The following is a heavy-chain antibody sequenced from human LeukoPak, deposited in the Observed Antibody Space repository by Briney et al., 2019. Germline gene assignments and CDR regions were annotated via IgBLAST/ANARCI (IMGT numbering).Heavy chain of an antibody. V-gene: IGHV1-2*02. J-gene: IGHJ4*02. Sequence: ASVKVSCKASGYTFTGYYMHWVRQAHGQGLEWMGWINPNSGGTDYAQKFQGRVTMTRDTSISTVYMELSSLRSDDTAMYYCGRGTCTNGVCYTPGADYWGQGTLVTVSS. CDR2: INPNSGGT. CDR1: GYTFTGYY. D-gene: IGHD2-8*01. CDR3: GRGTCTNGVCYTPGADY.